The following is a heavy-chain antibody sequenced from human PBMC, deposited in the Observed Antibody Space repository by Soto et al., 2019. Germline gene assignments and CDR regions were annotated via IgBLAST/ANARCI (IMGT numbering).Heavy chain of an antibody. CDR3: AREKYYYDSSGYYY. Sequence: GASVKVSCKASGYTFTSYGISWVRQAPGQGLEWMGWISAYNGNTNYAQKLQGRVTMTTDTSTSTAYMELRSLRSDDTAVYYCAREKYYYDSSGYYYWGQGTLVTVSS. J-gene: IGHJ4*02. D-gene: IGHD3-22*01. CDR1: GYTFTSYG. CDR2: ISAYNGNT. V-gene: IGHV1-18*04.